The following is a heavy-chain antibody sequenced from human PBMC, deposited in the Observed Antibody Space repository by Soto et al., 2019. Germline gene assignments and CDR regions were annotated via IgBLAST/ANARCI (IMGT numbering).Heavy chain of an antibody. D-gene: IGHD6-25*01. CDR3: ARSLKVLSGCFNP. V-gene: IGHV4-61*08. Sequence: SETLSLTCTVSGDSISSGEYYWSWIRQPPGKGLEWIGYIYYSGSTKYNPSLNSRVTISVDTSKNQFSLKLSSVTAADTAVYYCARSLKVLSGCFNPWGQGTLVTVSS. CDR2: IYYSGST. CDR1: GDSISSGEYY. J-gene: IGHJ5*02.